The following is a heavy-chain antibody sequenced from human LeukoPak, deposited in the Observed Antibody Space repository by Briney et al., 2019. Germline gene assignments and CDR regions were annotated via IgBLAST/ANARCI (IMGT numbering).Heavy chain of an antibody. J-gene: IGHJ4*02. CDR2: ISSSSSYI. CDR3: ASGEEDLWSGPNY. V-gene: IGHV3-21*01. CDR1: GFTFSSYS. D-gene: IGHD3-3*01. Sequence: PGGSLRLSCAASGFTFSSYSMNWVRQAPGKGLEGVSSISSSSSYIYYADSVKGRFTISRDNAKNSLYLQMNSLRAEDTAVYYCASGEEDLWSGPNYWGQGTLVTVSS.